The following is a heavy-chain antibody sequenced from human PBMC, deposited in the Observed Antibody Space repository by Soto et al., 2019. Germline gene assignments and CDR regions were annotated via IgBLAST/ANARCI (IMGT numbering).Heavy chain of an antibody. J-gene: IGHJ6*02. D-gene: IGHD3-16*01. CDR3: ARGGGLLPYYGMNV. CDR1: GDSVTSGSYY. Sequence: PSETLSLTCIVSGDSVTSGSYYWTWLRQPPGKGLEWIGYISYTGRTKYNPSLQSRVTISVDTSKNDFSLNLSSVTAAETAVYFCARGGGLLPYYGMNVWGHGTAVTVSS. CDR2: ISYTGRT. V-gene: IGHV4-61*03.